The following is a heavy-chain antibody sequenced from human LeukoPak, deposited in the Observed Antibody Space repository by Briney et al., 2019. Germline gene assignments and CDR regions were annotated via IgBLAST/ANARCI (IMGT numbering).Heavy chain of an antibody. Sequence: SETLSLTCTVSGYSINSAYYWGWIRQPPGKGLEWIGSIDHSGSTYYNASLKSRVTISLDTSKNQFSLKLSSVTAADTAVYYCARAVTMVRGGGNYFDYWGQGTLVTVSS. V-gene: IGHV4-38-2*02. CDR1: GYSINSAYY. J-gene: IGHJ4*02. CDR3: ARAVTMVRGGGNYFDY. D-gene: IGHD3-10*01. CDR2: IDHSGST.